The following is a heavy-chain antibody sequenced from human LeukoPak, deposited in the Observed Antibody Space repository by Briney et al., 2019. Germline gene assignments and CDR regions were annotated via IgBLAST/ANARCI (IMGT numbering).Heavy chain of an antibody. D-gene: IGHD6-25*01. CDR2: IGTSSTTI. V-gene: IGHV3-48*01. CDR1: GFTFSSYT. Sequence: GGSLRLSCAASGFTFSSYTMNWVRQPPGKGLEWVSNIGTSSTTIYYADSVKSRFTISRDNAKNSLYLQMNSLRADDTAVYYCARFAAGGSYYYMDVWGKGTTVTVSS. J-gene: IGHJ6*03. CDR3: ARFAAGGSYYYMDV.